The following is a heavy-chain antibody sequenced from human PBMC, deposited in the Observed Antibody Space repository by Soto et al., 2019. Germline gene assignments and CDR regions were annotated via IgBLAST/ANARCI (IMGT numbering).Heavy chain of an antibody. CDR3: ARREIQGPIDY. Sequence: QVQLQESGPGLVRPTDTLSLTCAVSGYSISSSSWWGWIRQPPGKGLEWIGYIYYSGTTYYNPSLKSRVTMSVDTSKNQFSLKLTSVTAVDTDVYYCARREIQGPIDYWGQGTLVTVSS. D-gene: IGHD1-26*01. J-gene: IGHJ4*02. CDR2: IYYSGTT. V-gene: IGHV4-28*01. CDR1: GYSISSSSW.